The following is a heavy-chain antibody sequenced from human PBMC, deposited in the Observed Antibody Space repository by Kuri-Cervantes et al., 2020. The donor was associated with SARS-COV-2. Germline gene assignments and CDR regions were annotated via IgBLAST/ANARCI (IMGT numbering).Heavy chain of an antibody. CDR2: ISSSSSYI. CDR3: AKSRGIAAQDYFDY. D-gene: IGHD6-13*01. Sequence: ETLSLTCAASGFTFSSYSMNWVRQAPGRGLEWVSSISSSSSYIYYADSVKGRFTISRGNAKNSLYLQMNSLRAEDTAVYYCAKSRGIAAQDYFDYWGQGTLVTVSS. V-gene: IGHV3-21*01. CDR1: GFTFSSYS. J-gene: IGHJ4*02.